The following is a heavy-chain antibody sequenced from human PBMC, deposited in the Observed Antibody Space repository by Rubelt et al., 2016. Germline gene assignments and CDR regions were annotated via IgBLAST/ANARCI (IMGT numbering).Heavy chain of an antibody. CDR1: GYTFTVYY. J-gene: IGHJ4*02. V-gene: IGHV1-2*02. Sequence: QVQLVQSGADVKKPGASVKVSCKASGYTFTVYYMHWVRQAPGQGLEWMGWINPNNGDTIYAQKFQGRVTITRDTSISTAYREVGRLRSDDTAVYYCARVVTGDVSDYWGQGTLVTVSS. CDR2: INPNNGDT. CDR3: ARVVTGDVSDY. D-gene: IGHD7-27*01.